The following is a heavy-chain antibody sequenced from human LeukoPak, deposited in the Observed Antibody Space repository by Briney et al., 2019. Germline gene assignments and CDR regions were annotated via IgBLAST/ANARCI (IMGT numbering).Heavy chain of an antibody. CDR3: AREVPENFNFDY. CDR1: GYTFTSYY. V-gene: IGHV1-46*01. J-gene: IGHJ4*02. Sequence: HRASVKVSCKASGYTFTSYYTHWVRQAPGQGLEWMGIIKPSGGSTLYAQKFQDRVTVTSDMSTSTVYVELSSLRSEDTAVYYCAREVPENFNFDYWGQGTLVTVSS. CDR2: IKPSGGST. D-gene: IGHD2/OR15-2a*01.